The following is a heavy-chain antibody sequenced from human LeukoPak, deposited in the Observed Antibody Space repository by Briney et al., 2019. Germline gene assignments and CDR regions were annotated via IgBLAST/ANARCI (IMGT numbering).Heavy chain of an antibody. Sequence: GGSLRLSCAASGFTFSNYWMHWVRQPPGKGLVWVSRINSDGINTSYADSVKGRFTISKDNAKNTLKLQINSLSAEDRAVYYCARDLGQYYDTSDNWFDPWGQGTLVTVSS. CDR2: INSDGINT. J-gene: IGHJ5*02. CDR1: GFTFSNYW. CDR3: ARDLGQYYDTSDNWFDP. V-gene: IGHV3-74*01. D-gene: IGHD3-22*01.